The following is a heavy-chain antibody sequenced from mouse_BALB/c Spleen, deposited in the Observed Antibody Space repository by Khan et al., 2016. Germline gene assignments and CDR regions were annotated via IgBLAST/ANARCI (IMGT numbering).Heavy chain of an antibody. CDR2: ILPGSGSP. Sequence: QVQLQQPGAELMKPGASVTISCKATGYTFSSYWIEWVKQRPGHGLEWIGEILPGSGSPNYNEKFKGKATFTADTSSNTACMKLSNLTSEDSAGDYCAKGYYGNYDWYFDVWGAGATVTVSS. J-gene: IGHJ1*01. V-gene: IGHV1-9*01. D-gene: IGHD2-1*01. CDR3: AKGYYGNYDWYFDV. CDR1: GYTFSSYW.